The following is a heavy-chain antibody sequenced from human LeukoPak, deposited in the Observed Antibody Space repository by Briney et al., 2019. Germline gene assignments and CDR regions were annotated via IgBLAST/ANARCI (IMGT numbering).Heavy chain of an antibody. CDR1: GYSISSGYY. J-gene: IGHJ4*02. D-gene: IGHD2-15*01. Sequence: PSETLSLTCTVSGYSISSGYYWGWIRQPPGKGLEWIGSIYHSGSTYYNPSLKSRVTISVDTSKNQFSLKLSSVTAADTAVYYCARVGSKVVVAATVRFPDYFDYWGQGTLVTVSS. CDR2: IYHSGST. CDR3: ARVGSKVVVAATVRFPDYFDY. V-gene: IGHV4-38-2*02.